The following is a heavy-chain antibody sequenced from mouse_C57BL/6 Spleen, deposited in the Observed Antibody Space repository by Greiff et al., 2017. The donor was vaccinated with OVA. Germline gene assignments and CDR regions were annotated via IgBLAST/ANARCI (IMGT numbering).Heavy chain of an antibody. CDR3: ARGNYEYYFDY. CDR1: GFNIKDYY. V-gene: IGHV14-2*01. D-gene: IGHD1-1*01. CDR2: IDPVDGDT. J-gene: IGHJ2*01. Sequence: VQLKQSGAELVKPGASVKLSCTASGFNIKDYYMHWVKQRTEQGLEWIGRIDPVDGDTKYAPKFQGKATITADTSSNTAYLQLSSLTSEDTAVYYCARGNYEYYFDYWGQGTTLTVSS.